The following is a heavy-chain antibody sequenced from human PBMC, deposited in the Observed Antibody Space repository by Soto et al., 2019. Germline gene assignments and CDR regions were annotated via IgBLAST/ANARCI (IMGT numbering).Heavy chain of an antibody. CDR3: ARMASSGTLNWFDP. J-gene: IGHJ5*02. Sequence: ASVKVSCKASGYTFINYDISWVRQATGQGLEWMGWMNPGSGKTGYANKFQGRVTMTRDASTSTAHLELSSLTSEDTAVYYCARMASSGTLNWFDPWGQGTLVTAPQ. CDR2: MNPGSGKT. V-gene: IGHV1-8*02. CDR1: GYTFINYD.